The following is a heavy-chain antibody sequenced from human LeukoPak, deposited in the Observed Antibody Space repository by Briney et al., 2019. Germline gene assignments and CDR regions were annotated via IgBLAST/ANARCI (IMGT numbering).Heavy chain of an antibody. D-gene: IGHD1/OR15-1a*01. J-gene: IGHJ5*02. Sequence: SETLSLTCSVSGGSINNYWWSWIRQPPGKGLEWIGYIYRGETTNYNPSLTSRVTLSVDTSKNQISLNLNSVTASDTTVYYCATHWLEATKTSSYWFDPWGQGTLVTVSS. CDR1: GGSINNYW. V-gene: IGHV4-4*09. CDR2: IYRGETT. CDR3: ATHWLEATKTSSYWFDP.